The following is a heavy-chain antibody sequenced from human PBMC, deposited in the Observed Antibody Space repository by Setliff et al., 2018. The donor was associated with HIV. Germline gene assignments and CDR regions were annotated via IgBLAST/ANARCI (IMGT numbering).Heavy chain of an antibody. CDR1: GFTFSNYA. D-gene: IGHD3-16*01. CDR2: ASDDGKNI. J-gene: IGHJ6*03. CDR3: ARDAGRWGSYYYFRYMDV. Sequence: PGESLRLSCAASGFTFSNYAVHWVRQAPGKGLEWVAVASDDGKNIYYADSVKGRFTVSRDNYRNTVFLQMNSLRMEDTAVFYCARDAGRWGSYYYFRYMDVWGKGTTVTVSS. V-gene: IGHV3-30*03.